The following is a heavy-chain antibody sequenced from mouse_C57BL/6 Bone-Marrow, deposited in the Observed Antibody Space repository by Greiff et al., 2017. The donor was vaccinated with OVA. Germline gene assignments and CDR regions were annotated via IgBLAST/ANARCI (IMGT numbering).Heavy chain of an antibody. CDR1: GYTFTSYW. D-gene: IGHD3-1*01. CDR2: IDPSDSET. CDR3: ARGYSSPPWFAY. Sequence: QVQLQQPGAELVRPGSSVKLSCKASGYTFTSYWMHWVKQRPIQGLEWIGNIDPSDSETHYNQKFKDRATLTVDKSSSTAYMQLSSLTSEDSAVYYCARGYSSPPWFAYWGQGTLVTVSA. V-gene: IGHV1-52*01. J-gene: IGHJ3*01.